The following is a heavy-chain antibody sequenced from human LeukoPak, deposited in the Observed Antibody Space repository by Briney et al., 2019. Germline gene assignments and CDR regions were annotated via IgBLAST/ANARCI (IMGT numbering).Heavy chain of an antibody. CDR1: GFTFSSYS. Sequence: GGSLRLSCAASGFTFSSYSMNWVRQAPGKGLEWVSSISSSSSYIYYTDSVKGRFTISRDNAKNSLYLQMNSLRAEDTAVYYCARAARTGRLGYYFDYWGQGTLVTVSS. CDR2: ISSSSSYI. D-gene: IGHD3/OR15-3a*01. CDR3: ARAARTGRLGYYFDY. V-gene: IGHV3-21*01. J-gene: IGHJ4*02.